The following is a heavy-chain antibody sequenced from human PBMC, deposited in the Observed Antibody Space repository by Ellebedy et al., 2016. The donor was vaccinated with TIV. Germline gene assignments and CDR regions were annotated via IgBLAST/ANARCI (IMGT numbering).Heavy chain of an antibody. Sequence: SQTLSLTCAISGDSVSSNSAAWNWIRQSPSRGLEWLGRTYYRSKWYNDYAVSVKSRITINPDTSKNQFSLQLNSVTPEDTAVYYCARAQAPTYYYDSSGYWYFDYWGQGTLVTGSS. CDR1: GDSVSSNSAA. CDR2: TYYRSKWYN. J-gene: IGHJ4*02. D-gene: IGHD3-22*01. V-gene: IGHV6-1*01. CDR3: ARAQAPTYYYDSSGYWYFDY.